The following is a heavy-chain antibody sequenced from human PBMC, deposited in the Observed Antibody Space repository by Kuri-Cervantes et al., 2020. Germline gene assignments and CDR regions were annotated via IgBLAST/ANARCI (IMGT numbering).Heavy chain of an antibody. CDR2: IYYSGST. CDR3: ARGPVSSRAFDI. Sequence: GSLRLSCTVSGGSISSYYWSWIRQPPGKGLEWIGYIYYSGSTNYNPSLKSRVTISVDTSKNQFSLKLSSVTAADTAVYYCARGPVSSRAFDIWGQGTMVTVSS. V-gene: IGHV4-59*13. D-gene: IGHD5/OR15-5a*01. J-gene: IGHJ3*02. CDR1: GGSISSYY.